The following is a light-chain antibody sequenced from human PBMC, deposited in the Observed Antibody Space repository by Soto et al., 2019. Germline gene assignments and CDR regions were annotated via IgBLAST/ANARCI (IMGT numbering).Light chain of an antibody. V-gene: IGLV8-61*01. CDR3: ELYMGSGIWV. CDR1: SGSVSTSYY. J-gene: IGLJ3*02. Sequence: QAVVTQEPSFSVSPGGTVTLTCGLSSGSVSTSYYPSWYQQTPGQAPRTLIYSTNTRSSGVPDRFSGSILGNKAALTITGAQADYESDYYCELYMGSGIWVFGGGTKVTVL. CDR2: STN.